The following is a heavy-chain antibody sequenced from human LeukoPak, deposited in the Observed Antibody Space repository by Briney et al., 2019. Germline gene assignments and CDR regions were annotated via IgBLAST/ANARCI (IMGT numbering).Heavy chain of an antibody. V-gene: IGHV6-1*01. CDR2: TYYRSKWYN. CDR1: GDSFSSNSAA. Sequence: SQTLSLTCAISGDSFSSNSAAWNWIRQSPSRGLEWLGRTYYRSKWYNDYAVSVKSRITINPDTSKNQFSLQLNSVTPEDTAVYYCARDLGAMIVVDKNPYAFDIWGQGTMVTVSS. D-gene: IGHD3-22*01. J-gene: IGHJ3*02. CDR3: ARDLGAMIVVDKNPYAFDI.